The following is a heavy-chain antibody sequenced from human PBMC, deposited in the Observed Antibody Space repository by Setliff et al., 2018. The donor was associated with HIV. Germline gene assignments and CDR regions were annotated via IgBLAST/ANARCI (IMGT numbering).Heavy chain of an antibody. V-gene: IGHV4-39*07. D-gene: IGHD6-19*01. J-gene: IGHJ4*02. CDR2: INHSGSA. Sequence: SETLSLTCTVSGGSISNSGYFWDNSGYYWGWIRQPPGKGLEWIGEINHSGSANYNPSLRSRVSISVDTSKNQFSLRLSSVTAADTAVYYCARDPSSSGWSEGLYYFDSWGRGTLVTVSS. CDR1: GGSISNSGYFWDNSGYY. CDR3: ARDPSSSGWSEGLYYFDS.